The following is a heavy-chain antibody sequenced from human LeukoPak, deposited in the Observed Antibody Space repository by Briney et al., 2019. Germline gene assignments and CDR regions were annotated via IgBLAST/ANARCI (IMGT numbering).Heavy chain of an antibody. Sequence: GGSLSPSCAASGFTFSTFAMSWVRQAPGKGLEWVSSISRGGDTTYYADSVEGRFTISRDNSKNTLSLQMNSLRAEDTAVYYCAEQDIVTTWYWFDSWGQGNLVTVSS. CDR3: AEQDIVTTWYWFDS. CDR1: GFTFSTFA. D-gene: IGHD5-12*01. V-gene: IGHV3-23*01. CDR2: ISRGGDTT. J-gene: IGHJ5*01.